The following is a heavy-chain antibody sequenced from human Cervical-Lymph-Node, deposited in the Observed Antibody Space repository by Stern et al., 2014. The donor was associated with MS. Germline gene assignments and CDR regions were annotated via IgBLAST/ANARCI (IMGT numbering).Heavy chain of an antibody. CDR1: GFRFDDYA. CDR2: ISWSSGKI. V-gene: IGHV3-9*01. D-gene: IGHD2-15*01. CDR3: ARAIGFCSGGNCEPYYYYGIDV. J-gene: IGHJ6*02. Sequence: EVQLVESGGDLVQPGRSLRLSCASSGFRFDDYAMYWVRQAPGKGLEWVSGISWSSGKIGSAGSVKRRFNIARANVKNSMFLQMNRLRSEDTASYYCARAIGFCSGGNCEPYYYYGIDVWGQGTRVTVSS.